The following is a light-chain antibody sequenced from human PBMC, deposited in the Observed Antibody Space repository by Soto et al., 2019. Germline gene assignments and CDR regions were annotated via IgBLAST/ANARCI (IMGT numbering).Light chain of an antibody. CDR3: QQYDTLPMYT. V-gene: IGKV1-33*01. CDR2: DAS. J-gene: IGKJ2*01. CDR1: QDIGNR. Sequence: DIRMTQSPSSLSASVGDRVTISCQASQDIGNRLNWYQQRSGTAPKLLIYDASNLQTGVPSRFSGSGSGTDFTFTIDNLQPEDFATYYRQQYDTLPMYTFGQGTKLEIK.